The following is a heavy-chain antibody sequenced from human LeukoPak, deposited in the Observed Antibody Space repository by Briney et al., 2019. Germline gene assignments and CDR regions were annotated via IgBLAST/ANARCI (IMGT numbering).Heavy chain of an antibody. CDR2: IYYSGST. V-gene: IGHV4-31*03. J-gene: IGHJ4*02. CDR3: ARGVDGYSYGYSFDY. D-gene: IGHD5-18*01. CDR1: GGSISSGGYY. Sequence: PSQTLSLTCTVSGGSISSGGYYWSWIRQHPGKGLEWIGYIYYSGSTYYNPSLESRVTISVDTSKNQFSLKLSSVTAADTAVYYCARGVDGYSYGYSFDYWGQGTLVTVSS.